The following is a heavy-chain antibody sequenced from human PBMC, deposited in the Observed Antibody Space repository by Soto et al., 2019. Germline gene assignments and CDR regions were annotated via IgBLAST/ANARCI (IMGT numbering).Heavy chain of an antibody. CDR3: LRRRDGFLGVWFDP. CDR1: GASISAFY. J-gene: IGHJ5*02. V-gene: IGHV4-59*01. CDR2: IYYTGST. D-gene: IGHD5-12*01. Sequence: QVHLQESGPGLVKPSETLSLTCTVSGASISAFYWSWIRQPPGKGLEWIGHIYYTGSTNYNPSLMSRVNISLDTSKNQFSLKLDSLTAADTAVYYCLRRRDGFLGVWFDPWGQGTLVTVSS.